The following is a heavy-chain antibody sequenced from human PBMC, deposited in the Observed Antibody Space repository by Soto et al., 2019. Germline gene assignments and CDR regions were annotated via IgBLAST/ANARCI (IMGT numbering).Heavy chain of an antibody. J-gene: IGHJ4*02. Sequence: SETLSLTCAVSGGSISSGGYSWSWIRQPPGKGLECIGYIYHSVSTYYNPSLKSRVTISVDRSKNQFSLKLSSVTAADTAVYYCARGPPLLWWSQGTLVTVSS. CDR3: ARGPPLLW. D-gene: IGHD2-21*01. CDR2: IYHSVST. V-gene: IGHV4-30-2*01. CDR1: GGSISSGGYS.